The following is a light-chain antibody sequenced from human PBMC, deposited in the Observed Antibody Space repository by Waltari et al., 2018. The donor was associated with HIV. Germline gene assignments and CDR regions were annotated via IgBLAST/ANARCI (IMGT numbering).Light chain of an antibody. CDR2: YAS. CDR3: QVWDSSSDHWV. J-gene: IGLJ3*02. Sequence: SNVLTQPPSVSVAPGKTARITCGGNTIESNSVHWYQQKPGQAPLLVLSYASDRPSGIPDRFSGSNSGNTATLTISRVEVGDEADYYCQVWDSSSDHWVFGGGTKLTVL. V-gene: IGLV3-21*04. CDR1: TIESNS.